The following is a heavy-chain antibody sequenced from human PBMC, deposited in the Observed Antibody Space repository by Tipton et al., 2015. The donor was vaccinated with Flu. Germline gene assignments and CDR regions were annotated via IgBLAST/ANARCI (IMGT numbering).Heavy chain of an antibody. CDR3: ARRDYSNYVSDPKSWFDP. Sequence: TLSLTCAVSGDSISSRYYWAWIRQFPGKGLEWIGSVSRSGDTNYNPSLRSRVTISIDRSKNQFSLKMKSVTAADMAVYYCARRDYSNYVSDPKSWFDPWGQGTLVAVSS. V-gene: IGHV4-38-2*01. CDR2: VSRSGDT. J-gene: IGHJ5*02. CDR1: GDSISSRYY. D-gene: IGHD4-11*01.